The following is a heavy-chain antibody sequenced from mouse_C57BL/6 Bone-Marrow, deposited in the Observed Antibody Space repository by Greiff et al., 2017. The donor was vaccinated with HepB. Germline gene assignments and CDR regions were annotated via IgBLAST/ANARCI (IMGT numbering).Heavy chain of an antibody. D-gene: IGHD2-3*01. V-gene: IGHV1-64*01. J-gene: IGHJ3*01. CDR2: IHPNSGST. CDR1: GYTFTSYW. CDR3: ARWLLLAWFAY. Sequence: QVQLQQPGAELVKPGASVKLSCEASGYTFTSYWMHWVKQRPGQGLEWIGMIHPNSGSTNYNEKFKSKATLTVDKSSSTAYMQLSSLTSEDSAVYYCARWLLLAWFAYWGQGTLVTVSA.